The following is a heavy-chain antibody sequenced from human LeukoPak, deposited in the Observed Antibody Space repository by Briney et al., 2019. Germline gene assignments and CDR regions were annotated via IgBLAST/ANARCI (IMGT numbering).Heavy chain of an antibody. CDR1: GYTLTELS. J-gene: IGHJ3*02. CDR2: INPSGGST. D-gene: IGHD1-26*01. CDR3: ARDPYSGSPDGAFDI. Sequence: ASVKVSCKVSGYTLTELSMHWVRQAPGQGLEWMGIINPSGGSTSYAQKFQGRVTMTRDTSTSTVYMELSSLRSEDTAVYYCARDPYSGSPDGAFDIWGQGTMVTVSS. V-gene: IGHV1-46*01.